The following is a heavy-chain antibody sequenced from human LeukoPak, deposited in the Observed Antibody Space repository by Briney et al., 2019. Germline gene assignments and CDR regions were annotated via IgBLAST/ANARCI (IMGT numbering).Heavy chain of an antibody. CDR1: GFTVSSNY. D-gene: IGHD1-26*01. Sequence: GGSLRLSCAASGFTVSSNYMTWVRQDPGKGLEWVSVIYSGGSTYCANSVQGRFTISRDNSKNTLYLQMNSLAAEDTAVYYCARGGNYFDYWGQGTLVTVSS. J-gene: IGHJ4*02. CDR3: ARGGNYFDY. CDR2: IYSGGST. V-gene: IGHV3-53*01.